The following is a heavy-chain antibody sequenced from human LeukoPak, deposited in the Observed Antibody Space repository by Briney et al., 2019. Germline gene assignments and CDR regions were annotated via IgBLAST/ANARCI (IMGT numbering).Heavy chain of an antibody. J-gene: IGHJ6*03. CDR3: ARSRFPYYRLSGADYYYMDV. Sequence: ASVKVSCKASGYTFTSYGISWVRQAPGQGLEWMGWISAYNGDTNYPQNLQGRVTMTTDTSTSTAYMELRSLRSDDTAMYYCARSRFPYYRLSGADYYYMDVWAKGTTVTVSS. CDR1: GYTFTSYG. CDR2: ISAYNGDT. V-gene: IGHV1-18*01. D-gene: IGHD3-10*01.